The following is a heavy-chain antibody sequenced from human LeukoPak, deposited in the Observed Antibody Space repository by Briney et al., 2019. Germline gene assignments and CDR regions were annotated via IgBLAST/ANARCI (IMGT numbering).Heavy chain of an antibody. Sequence: SETLSLTCTVSGGSISSYYWSWIRQPPGKGLEWIGYIYYSGSTNYNPSLKSRVTISVDTSKNQFSLKLSSVTAADTAVYYCVRGPIAAASTGNRNEDYWGQGTLVTVSS. CDR2: IYYSGST. CDR1: GGSISSYY. CDR3: VRGPIAAASTGNRNEDY. J-gene: IGHJ4*02. D-gene: IGHD6-13*01. V-gene: IGHV4-59*01.